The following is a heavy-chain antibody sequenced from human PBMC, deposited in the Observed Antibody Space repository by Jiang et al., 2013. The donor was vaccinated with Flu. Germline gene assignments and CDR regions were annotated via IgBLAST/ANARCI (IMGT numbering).Heavy chain of an antibody. CDR2: IYYSGVP. Sequence: TLSLTCTVSGGSIGSSSYYWVWIRQPPGKGLEWIGNIYYSGVPYYNPSLKSRLTISLDTSKNQYSLQLSSVTAADTAVYYCARHGRTSPTGWFDPWGQGTLVTVSS. J-gene: IGHJ5*02. CDR1: GGSIGSSSYY. V-gene: IGHV4-39*07. CDR3: ARHGRTSPTGWFDP. D-gene: IGHD1/OR15-1a*01.